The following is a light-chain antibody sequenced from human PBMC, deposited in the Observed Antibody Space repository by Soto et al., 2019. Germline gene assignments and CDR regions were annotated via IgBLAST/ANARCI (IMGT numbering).Light chain of an antibody. CDR2: DAS. CDR3: QQYNNWPPVA. Sequence: IVWTQSPATLSLSQGERATLSCRASQSISNFSAWYQRALCLVPRLLNYDASKRAIDLPASFSGSGSGTEFTLTISSLQSEDFAVYYCQQYNNWPPVAFGQGTRLEI. CDR1: QSISNF. V-gene: IGKV3-11*01. J-gene: IGKJ5*01.